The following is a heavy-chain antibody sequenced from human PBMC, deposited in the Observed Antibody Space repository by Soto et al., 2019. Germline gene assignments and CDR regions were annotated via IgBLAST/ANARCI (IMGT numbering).Heavy chain of an antibody. Sequence: PSETLSLTCTVSGGSINSGGFYWSWIRQHPGKGLEWIGYIYYSGSTYYNPSLKSRVTISVDTSKNQFSLKLNSVTAADTAVYYCARGLWGYCGTDCYPLDVWGQGTTVTVSS. CDR2: IYYSGST. J-gene: IGHJ6*02. CDR3: ARGLWGYCGTDCYPLDV. V-gene: IGHV4-31*03. CDR1: GGSINSGGFY. D-gene: IGHD2-21*02.